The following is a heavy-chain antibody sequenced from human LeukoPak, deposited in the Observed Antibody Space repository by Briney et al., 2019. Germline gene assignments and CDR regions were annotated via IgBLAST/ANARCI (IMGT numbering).Heavy chain of an antibody. J-gene: IGHJ4*02. D-gene: IGHD1-1*01. CDR2: IYHSGST. CDR3: ARVKGLERFPIDY. Sequence: SGTLSLTCAVSGGSISSSNWWSWVRQPPVKGLEWIGEIYHSGSTNYNPSLKSRVTISVDKSKNQFSLKLSSVTAADTAVYYCARVKGLERFPIDYWGQGTLVTVSS. V-gene: IGHV4-4*02. CDR1: GGSISSSNW.